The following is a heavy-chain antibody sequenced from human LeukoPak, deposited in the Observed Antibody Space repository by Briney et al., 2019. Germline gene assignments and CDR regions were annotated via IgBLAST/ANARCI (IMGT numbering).Heavy chain of an antibody. V-gene: IGHV1-2*06. CDR3: ARAGGYCSGGSCYYYYYGMDV. CDR1: GYTFTNYG. CDR2: INPNSGGT. J-gene: IGHJ6*02. D-gene: IGHD2-15*01. Sequence: ASVKVSCKASGYTFTNYGLSWVRQAPGQGLEWMGRINPNSGGTNYAQKFQGRVTMTRDTSISTAYMELSRLRSDDTAVYYCARAGGYCSGGSCYYYYYGMDVWGQGTTVTVSS.